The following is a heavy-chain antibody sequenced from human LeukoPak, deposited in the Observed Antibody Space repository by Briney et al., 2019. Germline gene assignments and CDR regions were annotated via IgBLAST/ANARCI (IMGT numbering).Heavy chain of an antibody. CDR2: ISADGGTT. J-gene: IGHJ4*02. CDR1: GLNFDDSA. CDR3: AKESGKFDY. V-gene: IGHV3-43*02. Sequence: GGSLRLSCVASGLNFDDSAMHWVRQAPGKGLEWVSLISADGGTTFSADSVKGRFSISRDNSKNSLYLQMNSLRSEDTAMYYCAKESGKFDYWGQGTLVAVSS.